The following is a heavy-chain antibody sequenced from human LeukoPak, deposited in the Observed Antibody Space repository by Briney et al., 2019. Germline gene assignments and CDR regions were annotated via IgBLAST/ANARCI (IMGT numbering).Heavy chain of an antibody. CDR3: AKDWIQFNRVFDCFDS. Sequence: GGSLRLSCASFGFPFETNAMSWVRQAPGKGLDWVATIGNTETFYADSVTGRFTISRDNSKNTVNLQMNRLRVEDTAIYYCAKDWIQFNRVFDCFDSWGQGTLVTVSS. D-gene: IGHD5-18*01. V-gene: IGHV3-23*01. CDR1: GFPFETNA. J-gene: IGHJ4*02. CDR2: IGNTET.